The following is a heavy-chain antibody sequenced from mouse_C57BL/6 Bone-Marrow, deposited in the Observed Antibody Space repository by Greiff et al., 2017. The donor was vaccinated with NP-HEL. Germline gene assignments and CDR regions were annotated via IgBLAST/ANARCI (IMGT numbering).Heavy chain of an antibody. Sequence: EVQGVESGGGLVKPGGSLKLSCAASGFTFSSYAMSWVRQTPEKRLEWVATISDGGSYTYYPDIVKGRFTISRDNAKNNLYLQMSHLKSEDTAMYYCARRHGYFFDYWGQGTTLTVSS. CDR3: ARRHGYFFDY. D-gene: IGHD2-2*01. V-gene: IGHV5-4*01. J-gene: IGHJ2*01. CDR2: ISDGGSYT. CDR1: GFTFSSYA.